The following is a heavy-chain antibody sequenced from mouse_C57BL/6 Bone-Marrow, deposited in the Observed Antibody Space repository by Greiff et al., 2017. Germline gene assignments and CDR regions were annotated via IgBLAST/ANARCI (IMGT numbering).Heavy chain of an antibody. CDR1: GFTFSSYG. J-gene: IGHJ3*01. D-gene: IGHD1-1*01. Sequence: EVQLMESGGDLVKPGGSLKLSCAASGFTFSSYGLSWVRQTPDKRLEWVATISSGGSYTYYPDSVKGRFTISSDNDKNTLYLHMSSLKSEDTAMYYCASLAFYYGSSYGWFAYWGQGTLVTVSA. CDR3: ASLAFYYGSSYGWFAY. CDR2: ISSGGSYT. V-gene: IGHV5-6*01.